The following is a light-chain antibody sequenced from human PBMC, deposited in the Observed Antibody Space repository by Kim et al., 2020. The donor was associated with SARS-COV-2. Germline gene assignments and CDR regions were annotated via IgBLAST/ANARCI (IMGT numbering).Light chain of an antibody. CDR1: SLRSYY. J-gene: IGLJ2*01. Sequence: SYELTQDPAVSVALGQTVRITCRGDSLRSYYATWYQQKPGQAPVLVIYGKNNRPSGIPDRFSGSSSGNTASLTITGAQAEDEADYYCKSRGTSGNVVFGG. V-gene: IGLV3-19*01. CDR3: KSRGTSGNVV. CDR2: GKN.